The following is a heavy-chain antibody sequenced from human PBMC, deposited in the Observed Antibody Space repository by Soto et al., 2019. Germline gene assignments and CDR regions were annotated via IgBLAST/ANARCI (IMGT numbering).Heavy chain of an antibody. D-gene: IGHD3-10*01. V-gene: IGHV4-59*01. CDR2: IYYSGST. CDR3: ARSPRGNYGYPSYFDY. CDR1: GGSISSYY. Sequence: QVQLQESGPGLVKPSETLSLTCTVSGGSISSYYWSWIRQPPGKGLEWIGYIYYSGSTNYNPSLKSRVTISVHTTKNQFSLKRSSVTAADTAVYYCARSPRGNYGYPSYFDYWGQGTLVTVSS. J-gene: IGHJ4*02.